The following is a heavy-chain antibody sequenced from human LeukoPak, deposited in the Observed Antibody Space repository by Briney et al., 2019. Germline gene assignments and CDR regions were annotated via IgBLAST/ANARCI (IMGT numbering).Heavy chain of an antibody. CDR1: GGSISSYY. CDR3: ARRGVSGSYLGLFDY. CDR2: IYYSGST. J-gene: IGHJ4*02. V-gene: IGHV4-59*08. D-gene: IGHD3-10*01. Sequence: PSETLSLTCTVSGGSISSYYWSWIRQPPGKGLEWIGYIYYSGSTNYNPSLKSRVTISVDTSKNQFSLKLSSVTAADTAVYYCARRGVSGSYLGLFDYWGQGTLVTVSS.